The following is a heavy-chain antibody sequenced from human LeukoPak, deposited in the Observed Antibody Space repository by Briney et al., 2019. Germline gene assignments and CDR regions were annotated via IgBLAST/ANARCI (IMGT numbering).Heavy chain of an antibody. V-gene: IGHV4-61*02. Sequence: SETLSLTCTVSGGSISSGSYYWSWTRQPAGKGLEWIGRIYTSGSTNYNPSLKSRVTISVDTSKNQFSLKLSSVTAADTAVYYCARVVGATSYYMDVWGKGTTVTVSS. CDR3: ARVVGATSYYMDV. J-gene: IGHJ6*03. CDR2: IYTSGST. D-gene: IGHD1-26*01. CDR1: GGSISSGSYY.